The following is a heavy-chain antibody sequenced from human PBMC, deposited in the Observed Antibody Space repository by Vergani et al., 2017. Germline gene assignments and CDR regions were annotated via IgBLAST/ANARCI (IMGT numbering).Heavy chain of an antibody. D-gene: IGHD4-23*01. CDR1: GYTFTSYH. CDR2: INPSGGST. V-gene: IGHV1-46*03. CDR3: ARGGRYGGKFDY. Sequence: QVQLVQSGAEVKKPGASVKVSCMPSGYTFTSYHIHWVRQAPGQGLEWMGIINPSGGSTSYAQKFQGRVTMTRDTSTSTDYMDLSSLRSEDTAVYYCARGGRYGGKFDYLCQGTLVTVSS. J-gene: IGHJ4*02.